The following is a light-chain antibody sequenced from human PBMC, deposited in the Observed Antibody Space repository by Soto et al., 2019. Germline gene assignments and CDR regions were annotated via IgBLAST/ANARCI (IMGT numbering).Light chain of an antibody. CDR1: SSDVGGYNY. V-gene: IGLV2-11*01. CDR2: DVS. CDR3: CSYAGSYALV. J-gene: IGLJ2*01. Sequence: QSVLTPPRSVSGSPGQSVTISCTGTSSDVGGYNYVSWYQQHPGKAPKLMIYDVSKRPSGVPDRFSGSKSGNTASLTISGLQAEDEADYYCCSYAGSYALVFGGGTKLTVL.